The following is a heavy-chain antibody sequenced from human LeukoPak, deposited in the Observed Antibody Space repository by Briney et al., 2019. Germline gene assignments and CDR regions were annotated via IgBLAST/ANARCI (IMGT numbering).Heavy chain of an antibody. Sequence: QPGGSLRLSCAASGFTFSSYAMSWVRQAPGKGLEWVSTISGSGGTTYYADSVKGRFTISRDNSKNTLYLQMNSLRAEDTAVYYCANTHARYFDSSGYTPMYFDYWGQGTLVTVSS. CDR3: ANTHARYFDSSGYTPMYFDY. CDR2: ISGSGGTT. CDR1: GFTFSSYA. V-gene: IGHV3-23*01. D-gene: IGHD3-22*01. J-gene: IGHJ4*02.